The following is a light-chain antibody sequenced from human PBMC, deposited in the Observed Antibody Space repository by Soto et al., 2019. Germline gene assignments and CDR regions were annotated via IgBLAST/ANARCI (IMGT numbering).Light chain of an antibody. CDR3: CSYAGTGAYV. V-gene: IGLV2-23*02. Sequence: QSALTQPASVSGSPGQSITISCTGTSSDVGSYNLVSWYQQLPGKAPKVIICEVNKRPSGVSYRFSGSKSGNTASLTISGLQTGDEADYYCCSYAGTGAYVFGTGTKVTVL. J-gene: IGLJ1*01. CDR1: SSDVGSYNL. CDR2: EVN.